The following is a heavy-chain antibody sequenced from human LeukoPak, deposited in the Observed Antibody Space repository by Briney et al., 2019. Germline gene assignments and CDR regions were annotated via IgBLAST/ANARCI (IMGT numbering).Heavy chain of an antibody. D-gene: IGHD3-9*01. Sequence: PGGSLRLSCAASGFTFSSYWMHWVRQAPGKGLVWVSRINGDGSRTSYADSVKGRFTISRDNAKNTLNLQMNSLRAEDTAVYYCARVNHGFLTGYQPWGRGTLVTVSS. CDR3: ARVNHGFLTGYQP. CDR2: INGDGSRT. J-gene: IGHJ5*02. CDR1: GFTFSSYW. V-gene: IGHV3-74*01.